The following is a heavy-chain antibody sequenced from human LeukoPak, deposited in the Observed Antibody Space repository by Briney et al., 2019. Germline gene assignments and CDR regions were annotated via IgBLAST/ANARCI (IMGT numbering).Heavy chain of an antibody. Sequence: TGGSLRLSCAASGFIFSSYAMSWVRQAPGKGLEWVSAISGSGGSTYYADSVKGRFTISRDNSKNTLYLQMNSLRAEDTAVYYCAREYSSGWTSDYWGQGTLVTVSS. CDR3: AREYSSGWTSDY. D-gene: IGHD6-19*01. CDR1: GFIFSSYA. CDR2: ISGSGGST. J-gene: IGHJ4*02. V-gene: IGHV3-23*01.